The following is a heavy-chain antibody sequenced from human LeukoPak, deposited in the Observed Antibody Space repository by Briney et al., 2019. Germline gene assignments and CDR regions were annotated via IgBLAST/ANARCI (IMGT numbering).Heavy chain of an antibody. CDR3: AREGCSGGSCYWRFDY. D-gene: IGHD2-15*01. V-gene: IGHV3-48*01. CDR1: GFTFSSYS. CDR2: ISSSSSTI. J-gene: IGHJ4*02. Sequence: SGGSLRLSCAASGFTFSSYSMNWVRQAPGKGLEWVSYISSSSSTIYCADSVKGRFTISRDNAKNSLYLQMNSLRAEDTAVYYCAREGCSGGSCYWRFDYWGQGTLVTVSS.